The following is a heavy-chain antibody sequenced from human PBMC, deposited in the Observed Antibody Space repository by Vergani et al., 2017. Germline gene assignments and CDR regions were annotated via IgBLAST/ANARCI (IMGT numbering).Heavy chain of an antibody. CDR2: IWYDGSNK. Sequence: QVQLVESGGGVVQPGRSLRLSCAASGFTFSSYGMPWVRQAPGQGLEWVAVIWYDGSNKYYADSVKGRFTISRDNSKKTLYLQMINLRAEDTAVYYCARDPTVSXPYNLNYGRDAFDIWGRGTMVAVSS. CDR1: GFTFSSYG. J-gene: IGHJ3*02. CDR3: ARDPTVSXPYNLNYGRDAFDI. D-gene: IGHD1-7*01. V-gene: IGHV3-33*01.